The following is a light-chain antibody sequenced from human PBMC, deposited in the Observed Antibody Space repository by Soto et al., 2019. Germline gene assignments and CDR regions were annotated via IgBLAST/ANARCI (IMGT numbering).Light chain of an antibody. CDR1: QDINTN. J-gene: IGKJ3*01. CDR3: QPYGVSPFT. V-gene: IGKV1-16*01. Sequence: DVQMTQSPSSLSASIGDRVTITCRASQDINTNLAWFQQKPGKAPKCLINAASTLQSGVSSRFSGSGSRTDFTLTISSLQPEDFATYFCQPYGVSPFTFGPGTNVALK. CDR2: AAS.